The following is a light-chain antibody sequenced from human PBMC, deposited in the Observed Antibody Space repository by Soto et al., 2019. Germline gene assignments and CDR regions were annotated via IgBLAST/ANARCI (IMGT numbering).Light chain of an antibody. J-gene: IGKJ1*01. V-gene: IGKV2-28*01. CDR1: QSLLHSNGYNY. Sequence: DIVMTQSPLSLPVTPGEPASISCRSSQSLLHSNGYNYLDWYLQKPGQSPQLLIYLGSNRASGVPERFRGSGSGKDFTLKISRVEAEDVGVYYCMKALQTPLSLTFGQGTKVEIK. CDR2: LGS. CDR3: MKALQTPLSLT.